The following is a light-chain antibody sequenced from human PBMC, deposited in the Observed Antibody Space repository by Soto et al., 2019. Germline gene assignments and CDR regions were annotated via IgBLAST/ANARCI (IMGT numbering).Light chain of an antibody. CDR2: KPP. CDR1: QNIGSW. CDR3: QQYDKYSPWA. Sequence: DIQMTQSPSTLSASVGDRVTITCRASQNIGSWLAWYQQKPGKAPKLLIYKPPILDSGAPSRFGGSGSGTEFTLTISSLQPDDSATYYCQQYDKYSPWAFGQGTKVEI. J-gene: IGKJ1*01. V-gene: IGKV1-5*03.